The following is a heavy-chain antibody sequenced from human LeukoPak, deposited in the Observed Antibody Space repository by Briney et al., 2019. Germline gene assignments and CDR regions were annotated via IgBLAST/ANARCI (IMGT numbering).Heavy chain of an antibody. CDR1: GFTFSSYS. CDR3: ARGCYSSSWCENWFDP. D-gene: IGHD6-13*01. CDR2: ISSSSSYI. V-gene: IGHV3-21*01. J-gene: IGHJ5*02. Sequence: GGSLRLSRAASGFTFSSYSMNWVRQAPGKGLEWVSSISSSSSYIYYADSVKGRFTISRDNAKNSLYLQMNSLRAEDTAVYYCARGCYSSSWCENWFDPWGQGTLVTVSS.